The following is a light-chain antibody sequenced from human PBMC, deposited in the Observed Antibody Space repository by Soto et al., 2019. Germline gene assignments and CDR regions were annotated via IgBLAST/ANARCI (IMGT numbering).Light chain of an antibody. CDR1: QSISSR. CDR2: KAT. V-gene: IGKV1-5*03. J-gene: IGKJ5*01. CDR3: QQYNEFQYT. Sequence: DIQMTQSPSSLSASVGDRVTITCRASQSISSRLAWYQQKPGQAPKLLIYKATNLQTGVASRFSGSGSGTEFSLTISGLQPDDFAVYFCQQYNEFQYTFGQGTRLEIK.